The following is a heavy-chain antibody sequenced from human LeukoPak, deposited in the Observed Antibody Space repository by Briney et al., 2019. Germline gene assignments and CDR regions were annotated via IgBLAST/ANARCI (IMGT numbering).Heavy chain of an antibody. CDR3: ARDLESSTSLGN. Sequence: PGGSLRLSCAASGFTLRSYWMHWVRQAPGKGLGWVSRINTDGRSTSYADSVKGRFTISRDNAKNTLYLQMNILRAEDTAVYYCARDLESSTSLGNWGQGTLVTVSS. D-gene: IGHD3-3*01. J-gene: IGHJ4*02. V-gene: IGHV3-74*01. CDR1: GFTLRSYW. CDR2: INTDGRST.